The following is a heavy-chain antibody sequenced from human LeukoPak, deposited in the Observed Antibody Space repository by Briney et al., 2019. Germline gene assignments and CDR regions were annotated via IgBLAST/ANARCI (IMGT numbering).Heavy chain of an antibody. CDR2: INADNGNT. Sequence: ASVKVSCKASGYTFTSYAMHWVRQAPGQRLEWMGWINADNGNTKYSQKFQGRVTITTDTSASTAYMELSSLRSEDTAVYYCARDGPRLEAFDIWGQGTMVTVSS. V-gene: IGHV1-3*01. CDR1: GYTFTSYA. CDR3: ARDGPRLEAFDI. J-gene: IGHJ3*02.